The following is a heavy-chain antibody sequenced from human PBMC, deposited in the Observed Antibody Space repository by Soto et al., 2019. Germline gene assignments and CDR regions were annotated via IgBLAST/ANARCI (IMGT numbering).Heavy chain of an antibody. CDR3: ARHGYSGYDYVPFDY. Sequence: GESLKISCKGSGYSFTSYWIGWVRQMPGKGLEWMGIIYPGDSDTRYNPSFQGQVTISAAKSISTAYLQWSSLKASDTAMYYCARHGYSGYDYVPFDYWGQGTLVTVSS. CDR1: GYSFTSYW. CDR2: IYPGDSDT. V-gene: IGHV5-51*01. D-gene: IGHD5-12*01. J-gene: IGHJ4*02.